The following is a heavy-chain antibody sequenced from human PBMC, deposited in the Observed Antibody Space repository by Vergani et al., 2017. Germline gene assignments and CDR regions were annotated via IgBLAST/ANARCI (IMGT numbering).Heavy chain of an antibody. Sequence: QVQLVQSGAEVKKPGASVKVSCPVSGYTITELSMHWVRQAPGKGLEWMGGFDPEDGETIYAQKFQGRVTMTEDTSTDTAYMELSSLRSEDTAVYYCATSPSPYYDRRGTDNNWFDPGGQGTLVTVSS. CDR2: FDPEDGET. D-gene: IGHD3-22*01. CDR3: ATSPSPYYDRRGTDNNWFDP. V-gene: IGHV1-24*01. CDR1: GYTITELS. J-gene: IGHJ5*02.